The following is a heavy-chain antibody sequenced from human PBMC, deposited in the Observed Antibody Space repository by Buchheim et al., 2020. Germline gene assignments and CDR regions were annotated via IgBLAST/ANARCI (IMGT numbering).Heavy chain of an antibody. V-gene: IGHV4-59*01. D-gene: IGHD3-10*01. CDR1: GGSISSYY. CDR2: IYYSGST. CDR3: AREFVVRGVITKNWFDP. Sequence: QVQLQESGPGLVKPSETLSLTCTVSGGSISSYYWSWIRQPPGKGLEWIGYIYYSGSTNYNPSLKSRVTISVEPPKNQFSLKLSSVTAADTAVYYCAREFVVRGVITKNWFDPWGQGTL. J-gene: IGHJ5*02.